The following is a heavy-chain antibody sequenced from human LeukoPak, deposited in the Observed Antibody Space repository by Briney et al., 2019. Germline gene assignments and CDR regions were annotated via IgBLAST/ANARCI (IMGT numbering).Heavy chain of an antibody. Sequence: GGSLRLSCAASGFTFSSYNMNWVRQAPGKGLEWVSSISSSSSYIFYADSVKGRFTISRDSAKDSLYLQMNSLRAEDTAEYYCVRVGVFGGWYSDYWGQGTLVTVSS. V-gene: IGHV3-21*01. CDR2: ISSSSSYI. CDR1: GFTFSSYN. J-gene: IGHJ4*02. D-gene: IGHD6-19*01. CDR3: VRVGVFGGWYSDY.